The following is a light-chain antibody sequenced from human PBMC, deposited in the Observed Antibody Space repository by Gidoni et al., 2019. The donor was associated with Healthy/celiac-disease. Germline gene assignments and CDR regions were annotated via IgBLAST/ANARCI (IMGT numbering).Light chain of an antibody. CDR3: QQSYSTPPTLT. Sequence: DIQMTQSPSSLSASVGDRVTITCRTSHSISSYLNWYQQKPGKAPKLLIYAASSLQSGVPSRFSGSGSGTEVTLTISSLQPEDFATYYCQQSYSTPPTLTFGGGTKVEIK. CDR1: HSISSY. V-gene: IGKV1-39*01. J-gene: IGKJ4*01. CDR2: AAS.